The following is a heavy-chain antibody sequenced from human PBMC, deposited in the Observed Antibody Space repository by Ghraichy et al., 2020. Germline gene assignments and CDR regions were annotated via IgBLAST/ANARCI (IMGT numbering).Heavy chain of an antibody. D-gene: IGHD1-26*01. CDR1: GFTFSSHC. Sequence: GGSLRLSCAASGFTFSSHCMHWVRQAPGKGLGWVSVICSGGNKKQYADSVKGRFTISRDDAEETLHLQMNSLRVEDTAVYYCARDLSYYSDDDWGQGTLVAVS. CDR3: ARDLSYYSDDD. V-gene: IGHV3-33*01. CDR2: ICSGGNKK. J-gene: IGHJ4*02.